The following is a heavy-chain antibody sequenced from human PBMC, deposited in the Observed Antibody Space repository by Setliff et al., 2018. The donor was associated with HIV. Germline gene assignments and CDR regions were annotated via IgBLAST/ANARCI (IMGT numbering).Heavy chain of an antibody. CDR2: IYYSGST. V-gene: IGHV4-59*05. CDR3: ASRIYYYDSNNFLREEGFDP. J-gene: IGHJ5*02. Sequence: KASETLSLTCSVSGGSISSHYWSWIRQPPGKGLEWIGSIYYSGSTYYNPSLKSRVTISVDTSKNQFSLKLSSVIAADTAVYYCASRIYYYDSNNFLREEGFDPWGQGTLVTVSS. D-gene: IGHD3-22*01. CDR1: GGSISSHY.